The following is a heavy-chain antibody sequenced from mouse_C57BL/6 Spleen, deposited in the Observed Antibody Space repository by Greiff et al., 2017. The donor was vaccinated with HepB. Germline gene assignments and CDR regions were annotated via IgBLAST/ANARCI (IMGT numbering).Heavy chain of an antibody. CDR1: GYAFSSSW. CDR3: ASLRRDYAMDY. CDR2: IYPGDGDT. J-gene: IGHJ4*01. Sequence: QVQLQQSGPELVKPGASVKIPCKASGYAFSSSWMNWVKQRPGKGLEWIGRIYPGDGDTNYNGKFKGKATLTADKSSSTAYMQLSSLTSEDSAVYFCASLRRDYAMDYWGQGTSVTVSS. V-gene: IGHV1-82*01. D-gene: IGHD1-1*01.